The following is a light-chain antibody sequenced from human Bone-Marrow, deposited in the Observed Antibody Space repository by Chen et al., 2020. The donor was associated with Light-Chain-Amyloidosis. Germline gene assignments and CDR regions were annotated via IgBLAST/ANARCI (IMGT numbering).Light chain of an antibody. CDR2: EDD. CDR1: SGSISTNY. CDR3: QSYQGSSQGV. V-gene: IGLV6-57*01. Sequence: NFMLTQPHSVSESPGKTVLISCTRSSGSISTNYGQWYQQRPGSSPTTVIYEDDQRPSGVPDRFSGSIDRSSNSASLTISGLKTEDEADYCCQSYQGSSQGVFGGGTKLTVL. J-gene: IGLJ3*02.